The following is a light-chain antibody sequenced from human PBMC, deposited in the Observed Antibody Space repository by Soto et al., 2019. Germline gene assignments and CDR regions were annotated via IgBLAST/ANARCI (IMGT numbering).Light chain of an antibody. Sequence: EIVRTQSPGTLSVSPGERATLSCRASQSVSTNLAWYQQRPGQAPRLLIYGSSTRAPGIPVRFSGSGSGTEFTLTISSLQSEDFATYYYKKYNNWPPITFGGGTKVEIK. CDR2: GSS. CDR1: QSVSTN. V-gene: IGKV3-15*01. CDR3: KKYNNWPPIT. J-gene: IGKJ4*01.